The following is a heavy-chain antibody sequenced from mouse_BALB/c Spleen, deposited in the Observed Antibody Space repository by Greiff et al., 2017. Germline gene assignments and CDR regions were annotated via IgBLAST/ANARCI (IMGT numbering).Heavy chain of an antibody. D-gene: IGHD1-1*02. CDR1: GYTFTNYW. J-gene: IGHJ4*01. Sequence: LQESGAELVRPGTSVKISCKASGYTFTNYWLGWVKQRPGHGLEWIGDIYPGGGYTNYNEKFKGKATLTADTSSSTAYMQLSSLTSEDSAVYFCARGGSPYAMDYWGQGTSVTVSS. V-gene: IGHV1-63*02. CDR2: IYPGGGYT. CDR3: ARGGSPYAMDY.